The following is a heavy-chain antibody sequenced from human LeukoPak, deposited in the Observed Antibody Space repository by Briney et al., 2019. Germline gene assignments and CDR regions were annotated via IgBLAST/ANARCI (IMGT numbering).Heavy chain of an antibody. D-gene: IGHD4-23*01. CDR3: ARGGGGNPAG. Sequence: ASVKVSCKASGYTFNSYYMHWVRQARGQGLEWMGVINPSGGSTSYAQKFQGRVTMTRDTSTSTVYMELSSLRSEDTAVYYCARGGGGNPAGWGQGTLDTVSS. J-gene: IGHJ4*02. CDR1: GYTFNSYY. V-gene: IGHV1-46*02. CDR2: INPSGGST.